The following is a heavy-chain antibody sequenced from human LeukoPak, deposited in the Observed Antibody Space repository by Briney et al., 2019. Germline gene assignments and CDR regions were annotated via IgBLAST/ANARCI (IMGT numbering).Heavy chain of an antibody. J-gene: IGHJ6*04. CDR1: GFTFSNYL. V-gene: IGHV3-74*01. CDR2: INIDGSIT. CDR3: ARAFGMDV. Sequence: GGSLRLSCAASGFTFSNYLMHWVRQAPGKGLVWVSRINIDGSITNCADSVKGRFTISRDNAKNTLYLQMNSLRAEDTAVYFCARAFGMDVWGKGTTVTVSS.